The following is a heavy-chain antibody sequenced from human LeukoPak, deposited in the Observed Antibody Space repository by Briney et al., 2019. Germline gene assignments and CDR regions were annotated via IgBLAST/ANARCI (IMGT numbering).Heavy chain of an antibody. Sequence: SETLSLTCTVSGGSISSGDYYWSWIRQPPGKGLEWIGYIYYSGSTYYNQSLKSRVTISVDTSKNQFSLKLSSVTAADTAVYYCARGDSGSQGFLWGQGTLVTVSS. D-gene: IGHD1-26*01. CDR1: GGSISSGDYY. V-gene: IGHV4-30-4*01. J-gene: IGHJ4*02. CDR3: ARGDSGSQGFL. CDR2: IYYSGST.